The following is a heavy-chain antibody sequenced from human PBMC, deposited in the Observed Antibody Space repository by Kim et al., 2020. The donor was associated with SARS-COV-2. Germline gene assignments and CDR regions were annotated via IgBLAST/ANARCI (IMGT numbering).Heavy chain of an antibody. CDR2: IYHSGST. J-gene: IGHJ5*02. CDR3: ARRGIAARRENWFDP. V-gene: IGHV4-30-2*01. D-gene: IGHD6-6*01. CDR1: GGSISSGGYS. Sequence: SETLSLTCAVSGGSISSGGYSWSWIRQPPGKGLEWIGYIYHSGSTYYNPSLKSRVTISVDRSKNQFSLKLSSVTAADTAVYYCARRGIAARRENWFDPWGQGTLVTVSS.